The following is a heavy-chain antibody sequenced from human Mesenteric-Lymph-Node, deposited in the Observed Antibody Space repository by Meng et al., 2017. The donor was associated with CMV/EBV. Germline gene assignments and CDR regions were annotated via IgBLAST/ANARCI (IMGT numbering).Heavy chain of an antibody. CDR3: TTVGIVDP. Sequence: GESLKISCAASGFTFSSYWMSWVRQAPGKGLEWVANIKQDGSEKYFVDSVKGRFTISRDNAKNSLYLQMNSLKSEDTAVYYCTTVGIVDPWGQGTLVTVSS. D-gene: IGHD1-26*01. CDR1: GFTFSSYW. J-gene: IGHJ5*02. CDR2: IKQDGSEK. V-gene: IGHV3-7*03.